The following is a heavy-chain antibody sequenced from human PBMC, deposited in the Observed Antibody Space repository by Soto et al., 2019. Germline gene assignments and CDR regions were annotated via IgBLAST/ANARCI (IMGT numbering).Heavy chain of an antibody. D-gene: IGHD3-10*01. V-gene: IGHV3-7*01. J-gene: IGHJ4*02. Sequence: GALILSCAASGFTFSSYWMSGVRQAPGKGLEWVANIKEDGSEKYYVDSVKGRFTISRDHAENSLYLQMNSLRAEDTAVYYCPRADYYGSGGDYWGQGTLVTVSS. CDR1: GFTFSSYW. CDR3: PRADYYGSGGDY. CDR2: IKEDGSEK.